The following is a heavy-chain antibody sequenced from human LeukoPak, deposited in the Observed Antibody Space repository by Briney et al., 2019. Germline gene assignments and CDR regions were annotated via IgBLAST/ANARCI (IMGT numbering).Heavy chain of an antibody. D-gene: IGHD2-15*01. CDR1: GFTFSSYW. Sequence: GGSLRLSCAASGFTFSSYWMSWVRQAPGKGLEWVANIKQDGSEKYYVDSVKGRFTIFRDNAKNSLYLQMNSLRAEDTAVYYCATKNPLVVAASHANYYYYYYMDVWGKGTTVTISS. J-gene: IGHJ6*03. V-gene: IGHV3-7*01. CDR3: ATKNPLVVAASHANYYYYYYMDV. CDR2: IKQDGSEK.